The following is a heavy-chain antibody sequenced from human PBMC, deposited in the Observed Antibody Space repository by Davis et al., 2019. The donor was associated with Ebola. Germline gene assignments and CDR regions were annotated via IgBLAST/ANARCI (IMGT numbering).Heavy chain of an antibody. CDR1: GFTFSSYW. Sequence: GESLKISCAASGFTFSSYWMSWVRQAPGKGLEWVAFIRYDGSNKYYADSVEGRFTISRDNAKNTLSLQMDSLRAEDTAVYYCTKDFDYEGGHWGQGSLVSVSS. D-gene: IGHD3-9*01. CDR2: IRYDGSNK. J-gene: IGHJ4*02. CDR3: TKDFDYEGGH. V-gene: IGHV3-30*02.